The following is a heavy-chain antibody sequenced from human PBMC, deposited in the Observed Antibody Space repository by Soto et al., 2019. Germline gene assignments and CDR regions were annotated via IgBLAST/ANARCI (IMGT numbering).Heavy chain of an antibody. CDR3: AKGAGPESNDFWSGYRTTYYYMDV. Sequence: GGSLRLSCAASGFTFSSYAMSWVRQAPGKGLEWVSAISGSGGSTYYADSVKGRFTISRDNSKNTLYLQMNSLRAEDTAVYYCAKGAGPESNDFWSGYRTTYYYMDVWGKGTTVTVSS. D-gene: IGHD3-3*01. V-gene: IGHV3-23*01. CDR2: ISGSGGST. J-gene: IGHJ6*03. CDR1: GFTFSSYA.